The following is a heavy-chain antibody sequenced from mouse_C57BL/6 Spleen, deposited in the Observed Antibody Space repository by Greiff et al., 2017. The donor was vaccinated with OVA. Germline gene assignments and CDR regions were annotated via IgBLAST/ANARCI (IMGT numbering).Heavy chain of an antibody. CDR3: TTKGWFAY. Sequence: EVKLQQSGAELVRPGASVKLSCTASGFNIKDDYMHWVKQRPEQGLEWIGWIDPENGDTEYASKFQGKATITADTSSNTAYLQLSSLTSEDTAVYYCTTKGWFAYWGQGTLVTVSA. V-gene: IGHV14-4*01. CDR1: GFNIKDDY. J-gene: IGHJ3*01. CDR2: IDPENGDT.